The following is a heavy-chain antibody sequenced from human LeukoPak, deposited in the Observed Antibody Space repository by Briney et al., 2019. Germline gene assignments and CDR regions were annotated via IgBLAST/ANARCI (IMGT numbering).Heavy chain of an antibody. Sequence: PGESLRLSCAASGFTFSDYYMSWIRQAPGKGLEWVSYISSSGSTIYYADSVKGRFTISRDNAKNSLYLQMNSLRAEDTAVYYCARYSSSSFDLDYWGQGTLVTVSS. CDR2: ISSSGSTI. J-gene: IGHJ4*02. CDR3: ARYSSSSFDLDY. V-gene: IGHV3-11*01. CDR1: GFTFSDYY. D-gene: IGHD6-6*01.